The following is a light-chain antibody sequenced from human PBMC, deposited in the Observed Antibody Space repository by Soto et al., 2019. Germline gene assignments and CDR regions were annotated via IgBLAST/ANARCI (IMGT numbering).Light chain of an antibody. CDR3: IQAAHWPYT. CDR2: KVS. Sequence: DVVMTQSPLSLPVTLGQPACISCSSSKNLLYSDGNTSLTLVQQRHGQSPRRLIYKVSNRDWGVPDRFSGSGSGTDFTLKISRVEAEDVGVYYCIQAAHWPYTFGQGTKVDIK. J-gene: IGKJ2*01. CDR1: KNLLYSDGNTS. V-gene: IGKV2-30*01.